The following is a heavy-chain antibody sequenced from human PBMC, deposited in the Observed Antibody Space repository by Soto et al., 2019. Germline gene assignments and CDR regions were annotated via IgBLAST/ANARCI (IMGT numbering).Heavy chain of an antibody. Sequence: SETLSLTCSVSGDSLHSYYWSWIRQPPGKGLEWVGYIYYAGSTTYNPSLKSRVTISLDTSKNQFSLELTSVTAADTSVFYCARLGGYYQALSAWGQGILVTVSS. D-gene: IGHD3-3*01. J-gene: IGHJ5*02. V-gene: IGHV4-59*08. CDR3: ARLGGYYQALSA. CDR1: GDSLHSYY. CDR2: IYYAGST.